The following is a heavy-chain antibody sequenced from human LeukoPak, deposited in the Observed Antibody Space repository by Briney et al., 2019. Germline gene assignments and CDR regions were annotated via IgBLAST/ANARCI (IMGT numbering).Heavy chain of an antibody. CDR1: GFTFSSYA. CDR3: RTIYYYDMDV. Sequence: GGSLRLSCAASGFTFSSYAMSWVRQAPGKGLEWVSAISGSGGSTYYADSVKGRFTISRDNSKNTLYLQMNSLRAGDTAVYYCRTIYYYDMDVWGQGTTVTVSS. V-gene: IGHV3-23*01. CDR2: ISGSGGST. D-gene: IGHD3-9*01. J-gene: IGHJ6*02.